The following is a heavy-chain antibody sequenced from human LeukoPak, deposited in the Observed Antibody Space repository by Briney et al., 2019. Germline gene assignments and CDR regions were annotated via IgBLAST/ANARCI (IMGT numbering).Heavy chain of an antibody. Sequence: KPSQTLSLICTVSGGSISSGDYYWSWIRQPPGKGLEWIGYIYYSGSTYYNPSLKSRVTISVDTSKNQFSLKLSSVTAADTAVYYCARAPRGVAGTYDPWGQGTLVTVSS. V-gene: IGHV4-30-4*01. D-gene: IGHD6-19*01. CDR3: ARAPRGVAGTYDP. J-gene: IGHJ5*02. CDR2: IYYSGST. CDR1: GGSISSGDYY.